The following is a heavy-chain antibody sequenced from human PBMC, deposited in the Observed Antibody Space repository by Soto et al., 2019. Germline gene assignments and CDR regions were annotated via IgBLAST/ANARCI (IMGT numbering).Heavy chain of an antibody. CDR2: INTGNGNT. V-gene: IGHV1-3*04. D-gene: IGHD3-10*01. CDR1: GYTFISYA. J-gene: IGHJ4*02. CDR3: ARVSGRASGPAY. Sequence: ASVKVSCKASGYTFISYAIHWVRQAPVQSLEWMGWINTGNGNTKYSQKFQGRVTLTRDTSANTAYMDLSSLTSTDTAVYYFARVSGRASGPAYWGPGTLVTVSS.